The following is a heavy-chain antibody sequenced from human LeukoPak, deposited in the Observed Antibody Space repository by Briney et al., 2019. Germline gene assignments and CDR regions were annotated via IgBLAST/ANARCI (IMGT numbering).Heavy chain of an antibody. CDR3: ARERFGGNSFHYYYMDV. J-gene: IGHJ6*03. CDR1: GGTFSSYA. D-gene: IGHD4-23*01. CDR2: IIPIIGTA. Sequence: AWGSVSYKASGGTFSSYAISWGRHAPGQGLGWMGGIIPIIGTAKYAQKFQSGGTTTTDESTSTAYIGLIRLRSEETGVYYCARERFGGNSFHYYYMDVWGKGTPVTVSS. V-gene: IGHV1-69*05.